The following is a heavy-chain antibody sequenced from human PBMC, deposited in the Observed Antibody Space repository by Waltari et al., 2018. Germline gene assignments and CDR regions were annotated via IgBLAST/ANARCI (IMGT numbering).Heavy chain of an antibody. J-gene: IGHJ4*02. CDR3: ARPGRQQRPGY. V-gene: IGHV3-48*03. CDR1: GFTISSYE. CDR2: ITSSGNTI. D-gene: IGHD6-25*01. Sequence: EVQLVESGGGLVQPGGSLRLSCAVSGFTISSYEMNWVRQAPGKGLEWVSYITSSGNTIYYADSVKCRFTISRDNAKNSLYLQMHSLRAEDTAVYYCARPGRQQRPGYWGQGTLVTVSS.